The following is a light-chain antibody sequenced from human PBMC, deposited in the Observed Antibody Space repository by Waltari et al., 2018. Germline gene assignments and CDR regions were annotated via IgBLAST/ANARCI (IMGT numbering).Light chain of an antibody. J-gene: IGKJ2*03. CDR1: QDIRVW. Sequence: DIQMTQSPSSVSASVGDRVTITCRASQDIRVWLTWYQQRPGKAPKLLIYTASSLQSGVPSRCSGSGSGTDFTLTITSLQPEDFATYYCQQANSFPYSFGQGTKLEIK. CDR3: QQANSFPYS. CDR2: TAS. V-gene: IGKV1-12*01.